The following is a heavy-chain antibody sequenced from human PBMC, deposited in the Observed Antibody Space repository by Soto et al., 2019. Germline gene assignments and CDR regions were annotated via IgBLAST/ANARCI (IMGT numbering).Heavy chain of an antibody. V-gene: IGHV4-39*01. D-gene: IGHD2-15*01. CDR2: IYYSGST. J-gene: IGHJ4*02. CDR3: ARHYFDIVVVVAAMGFDY. Sequence: SETLSLTCTVSGGSISSSSYYWGWIRQPPGKGLEWIGSIYYSGSTYYNPSLKSRLTISVDTSKNQFSLKLSSVTAADTAVYYCARHYFDIVVVVAAMGFDYWGQGTLVTVSS. CDR1: GGSISSSSYY.